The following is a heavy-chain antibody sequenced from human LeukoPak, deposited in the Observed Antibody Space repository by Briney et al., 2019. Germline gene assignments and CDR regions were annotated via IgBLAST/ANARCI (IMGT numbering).Heavy chain of an antibody. J-gene: IGHJ3*02. CDR1: GYTFTSYG. V-gene: IGHV1-69*13. Sequence: ASVKVSCKASGYTFTSYGISWVRQAPEQGLEWMGGIIPIFGTANYAQKFQGRVTITADESTSTAYMELSSLRSEDTAVYYCARDKGYSYGAPFDAFDIWGQGTMVTVSS. CDR3: ARDKGYSYGAPFDAFDI. D-gene: IGHD5-18*01. CDR2: IIPIFGTA.